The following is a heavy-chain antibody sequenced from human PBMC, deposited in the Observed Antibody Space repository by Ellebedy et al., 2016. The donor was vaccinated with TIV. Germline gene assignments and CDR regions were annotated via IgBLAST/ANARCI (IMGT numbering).Heavy chain of an antibody. D-gene: IGHD3-3*01. V-gene: IGHV4-39*01. CDR3: ARHYKDGRGTTIYYFDY. Sequence: MPSETLSLTCTVSGDSISSSSYYWGWNRQPPGKGLEWIGSIYDSGSTSYYNLSLESRVTISVDTSKNQFSLKLSSVTAADTAVYYCARHYKDGRGTTIYYFDYWGQGTLVTVSS. CDR2: IYDSGSTS. CDR1: GDSISSSSYY. J-gene: IGHJ4*02.